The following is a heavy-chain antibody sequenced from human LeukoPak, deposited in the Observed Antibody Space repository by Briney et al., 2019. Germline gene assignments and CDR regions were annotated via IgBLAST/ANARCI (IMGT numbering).Heavy chain of an antibody. D-gene: IGHD2-2*01. J-gene: IGHJ4*02. V-gene: IGHV4-34*01. CDR3: ARGSTAFDY. CDR1: GGSFSGYY. CDR2: INHSGST. Sequence: PSETLSLTCAVYGGSFSGYYWSWIRQPPGKGLDWIGEINHSGSTNYNPSLKSRVTISVDTSKNQFSLKLSSVTAADTAVYYCARGSTAFDYWGQGTLVTVSS.